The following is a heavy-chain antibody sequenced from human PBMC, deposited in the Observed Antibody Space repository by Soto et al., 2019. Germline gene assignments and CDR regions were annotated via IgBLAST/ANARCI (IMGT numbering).Heavy chain of an antibody. Sequence: NPSETLSLTCAVYGGSFSGYYWSWIRQPPGKGLEWIGEINHSGSTNYNPSLKSRVTISVDTSKNQFSLKLSSVTAADTAVYYCARGPTARWCSGGGCYHSYCYYGMDVWGQGTTVTVSS. CDR1: GGSFSGYY. CDR2: INHSGST. D-gene: IGHD2-15*01. V-gene: IGHV4-34*01. J-gene: IGHJ6*02. CDR3: ARGPTARWCSGGGCYHSYCYYGMDV.